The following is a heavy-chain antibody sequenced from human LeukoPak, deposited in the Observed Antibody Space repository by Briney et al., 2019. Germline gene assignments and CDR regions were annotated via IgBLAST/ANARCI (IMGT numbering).Heavy chain of an antibody. CDR2: ISYDGSNK. CDR3: AREGWNYDLGRIFYYYYYYIDV. CDR1: GFTFSTYA. D-gene: IGHD1-7*01. Sequence: GGSLRLSCAASGFTFSTYAMHWVRQAPGKGLEWVALISYDGSNKYYADSVKGRFTVSRDNSRNTLYLQVDSLRAEDAAVYYCAREGWNYDLGRIFYYYYYYIDVWGKGTTVTVS. V-gene: IGHV3-30-3*01. J-gene: IGHJ6*03.